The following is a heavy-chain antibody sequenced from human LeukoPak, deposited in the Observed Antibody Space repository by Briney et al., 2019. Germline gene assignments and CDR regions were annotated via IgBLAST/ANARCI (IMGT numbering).Heavy chain of an antibody. CDR2: IYYSGST. Sequence: SETLSLTCTVSGDSISSSSYYWGWIRQSPGKGLEWIGSIYYSGSTYYNPSLESRVTISVDTSKNQFSLKLSSVTAADTAVYYCARDLLFWGSGTPFDYWGQGTLVTVSS. CDR3: ARDLLFWGSGTPFDY. CDR1: GDSISSSSYY. J-gene: IGHJ4*02. D-gene: IGHD3-10*01. V-gene: IGHV4-39*07.